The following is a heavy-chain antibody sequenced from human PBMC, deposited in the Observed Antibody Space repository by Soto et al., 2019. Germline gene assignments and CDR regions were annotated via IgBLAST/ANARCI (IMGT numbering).Heavy chain of an antibody. CDR3: AFGPSPRRGVRGVMTFDY. Sequence: GGSLRLSCAASGFTFSSYEMNWVRQAPGKGLEWVANIKQDGSEKYYVDSVKGRFTISRDNAKNSLYLQMNSLRAEDTAVYYCAFGPSPRRGVRGVMTFDYWGQGTLVTVSS. D-gene: IGHD3-10*01. V-gene: IGHV3-7*03. CDR2: IKQDGSEK. CDR1: GFTFSSYE. J-gene: IGHJ4*02.